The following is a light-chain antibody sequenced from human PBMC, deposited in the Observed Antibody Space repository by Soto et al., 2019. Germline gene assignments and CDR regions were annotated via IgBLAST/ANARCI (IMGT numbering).Light chain of an antibody. CDR1: QSVLSSSNNRNY. Sequence: VMTQSPDSLAVSLGERATIYCKSSQSVLSSSNNRNYLAWYQQKAGQPPSLLFYWASTRESGVPDRFSGSGSGTDFTLTISSLQAEDVAVYYCQQYYGAPYTFGQGTKLEIK. J-gene: IGKJ2*01. CDR2: WAS. V-gene: IGKV4-1*01. CDR3: QQYYGAPYT.